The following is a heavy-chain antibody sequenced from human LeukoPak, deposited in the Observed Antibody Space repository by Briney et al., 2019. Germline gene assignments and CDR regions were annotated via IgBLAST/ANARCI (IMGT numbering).Heavy chain of an antibody. V-gene: IGHV3-23*01. CDR1: GFTFSSRDW. D-gene: IGHD6-19*01. CDR3: AKIERWLVHGFDL. Sequence: GGSLRLTCAASGFTFSSRDWMTWVRQAPGKGLEWVASISGNGGSTYYADSVKGRFTISRDNSRNAVFLQMISPRDDDTAIYYCAKIERWLVHGFDLWGRGTLVTVSS. J-gene: IGHJ2*01. CDR2: ISGNGGST.